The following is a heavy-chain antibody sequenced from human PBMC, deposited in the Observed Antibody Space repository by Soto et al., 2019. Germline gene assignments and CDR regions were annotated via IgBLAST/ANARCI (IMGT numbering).Heavy chain of an antibody. CDR2: ISITGSYI. Sequence: KTGGSLRLSCAASGFSFSRYTMDWVRQAPGKGLQWVSSISITGSYIYYADSVKGRFAISRDNAQNSLYLHMNSLRGEDTAVYYCARGAIRGYSYGHSDYWGQGTLVTVSS. V-gene: IGHV3-21*01. CDR3: ARGAIRGYSYGHSDY. D-gene: IGHD5-18*01. J-gene: IGHJ4*02. CDR1: GFSFSRYT.